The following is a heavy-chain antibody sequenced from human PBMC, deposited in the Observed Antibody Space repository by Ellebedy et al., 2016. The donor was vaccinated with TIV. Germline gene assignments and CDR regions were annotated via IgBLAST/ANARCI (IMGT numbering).Heavy chain of an antibody. CDR2: ISGSGGSGSGGRT. Sequence: GESLKNSCTASGFTFSTYAMSWVRQAPGKGLEWVSTISGSGGSGSGGRTYYADSVKGRFTISRDNSKNTLYLQMNSLRAEDTAVYYCAKVGEYYDFWSGYSPFDYWGQGTLVTVSS. CDR1: GFTFSTYA. J-gene: IGHJ4*02. V-gene: IGHV3-23*01. CDR3: AKVGEYYDFWSGYSPFDY. D-gene: IGHD3-3*01.